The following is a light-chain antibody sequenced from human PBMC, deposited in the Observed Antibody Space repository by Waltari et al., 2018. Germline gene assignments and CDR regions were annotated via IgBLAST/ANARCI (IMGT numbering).Light chain of an antibody. J-gene: IGKJ2*01. CDR1: QSVGGY. CDR3: QQRAGWPLYS. V-gene: IGKV3-11*01. Sequence: EIVLTQSPDTLSLSPGERATLSCRASQSVGGYLAWYQHKPGQAPRLLISGASNRATGIPARFSGSGSGTDFTLTISSLEPEDFAVYYCQQRAGWPLYSFGQGTRLKI. CDR2: GAS.